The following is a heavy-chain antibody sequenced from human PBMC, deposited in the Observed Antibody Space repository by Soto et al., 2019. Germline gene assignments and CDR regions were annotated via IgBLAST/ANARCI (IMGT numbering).Heavy chain of an antibody. D-gene: IGHD3-3*01. Sequence: PGGSLRLSCAASGFTFTNAWMHWVRQAPGKGLVWVSRINSDGSSTSYADSVKGRFTISRDNAKNTLYLQMNSLRAEDTAVYYCARDLGVNDFWSGYFGYWGQGTLVTVSS. CDR2: INSDGSST. CDR3: ARDLGVNDFWSGYFGY. V-gene: IGHV3-74*01. J-gene: IGHJ4*02. CDR1: GFTFTNAW.